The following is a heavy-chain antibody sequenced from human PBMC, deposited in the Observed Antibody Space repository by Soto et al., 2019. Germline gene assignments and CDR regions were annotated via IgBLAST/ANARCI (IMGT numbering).Heavy chain of an antibody. J-gene: IGHJ5*02. CDR2: IYYSGST. V-gene: IGHV4-59*01. CDR1: GGSISSYY. Sequence: SETLSLTCTVSGGSISSYYWSWIRQPPGKGLEWIGYIYYSGSTNYNPSLKSRVTISVYTSKNQFSLKLSSVTAADTAVYYCARHSHMLNHWFDPWGEGSLVTVSA. D-gene: IGHD3-10*02. CDR3: ARHSHMLNHWFDP.